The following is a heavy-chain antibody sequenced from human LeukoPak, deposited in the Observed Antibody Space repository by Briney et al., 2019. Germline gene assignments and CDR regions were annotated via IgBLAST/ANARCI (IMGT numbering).Heavy chain of an antibody. Sequence: GASVKVSCKASGYTFTSYYMHWVRQGPGQGLEWMGRINPNSGATAYAQKFRGRVSMTRDTSINTVYMELTTLRSDDTAVFYCARKSSGTFFEWGQGTLVTVAS. J-gene: IGHJ4*02. CDR2: INPNSGAT. CDR3: ARKSSGTFFE. D-gene: IGHD3-10*01. V-gene: IGHV1-2*02. CDR1: GYTFTSYY.